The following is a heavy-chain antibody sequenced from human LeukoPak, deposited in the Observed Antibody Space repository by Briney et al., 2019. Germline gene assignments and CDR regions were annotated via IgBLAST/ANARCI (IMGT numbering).Heavy chain of an antibody. CDR2: IIPIFGTA. CDR1: GGTFSSYA. D-gene: IGHD3-22*01. V-gene: IGHV1-69*05. J-gene: IGHJ4*02. CDR3: ASTLHYYDSSGPDPDLDY. Sequence: ASVKVSCKASGGTFSSYAISWVRQAPGQGLEWMGGIIPIFGTANYAQKFQGRVTITTDESTSTAYMELSSLRSEDTAVYYCASTLHYYDSSGPDPDLDYWGQGTLVIVSA.